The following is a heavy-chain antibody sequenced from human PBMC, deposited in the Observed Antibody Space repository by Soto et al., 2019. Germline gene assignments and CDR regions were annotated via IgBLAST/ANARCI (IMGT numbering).Heavy chain of an antibody. J-gene: IGHJ6*02. D-gene: IGHD6-13*01. V-gene: IGHV1-46*01. Sequence: ASVKVSCKASGYTFTSYYMHWVRQAPGQGLEWMGIINPSGGSTSYAQKFQGRVTMTRDTSTSTVYMELSSLRSEDTAVYYCAREGGAAAHYYYGMDVWGQGXTVTVYS. CDR1: GYTFTSYY. CDR3: AREGGAAAHYYYGMDV. CDR2: INPSGGST.